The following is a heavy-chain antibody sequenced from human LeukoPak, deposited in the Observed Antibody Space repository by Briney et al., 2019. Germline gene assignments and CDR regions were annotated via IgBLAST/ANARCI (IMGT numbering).Heavy chain of an antibody. D-gene: IGHD3-3*02. J-gene: IGHJ4*02. V-gene: IGHV3-30-3*01. CDR1: GFTFSSYA. CDR2: ISYDGSNK. Sequence: PGGSLRLSCAASGFTFSSYAMHWVGQAPGKGLEWVAVISYDGSNKYYADSVKGRFTISRDNSKNTLYLQMNSLRAEDTAVYYCARQNAYLDPRWYYFDYWGQGTLVTVSS. CDR3: ARQNAYLDPRWYYFDY.